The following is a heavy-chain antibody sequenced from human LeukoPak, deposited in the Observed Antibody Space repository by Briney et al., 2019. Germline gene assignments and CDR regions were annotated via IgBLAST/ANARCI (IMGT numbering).Heavy chain of an antibody. V-gene: IGHV3-48*01. CDR3: ARQVTTYDF. CDR1: GFTYSSDS. CDR2: ISSSYIT. J-gene: IGHJ4*02. D-gene: IGHD4-17*01. Sequence: GGSLRLSCAAPGFTYSSDSMNGVRQAPGKGPEWVSYISSSYITYYADSVKGRFTISRDNAKNSLYLQMNSLRAEDTAVYYCARQVTTYDFWGQGTLVTVSS.